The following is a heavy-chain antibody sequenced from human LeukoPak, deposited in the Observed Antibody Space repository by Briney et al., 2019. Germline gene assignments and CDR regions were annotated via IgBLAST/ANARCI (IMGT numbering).Heavy chain of an antibody. D-gene: IGHD3-22*01. CDR2: IYHSGST. Sequence: PSETLSLTCTVSGGSISSGGYYWSWIRQPPGKGLEWIGYIYHSGSTNYNPSLKSRVTISVDTSKNQFSLKLSSVTAADTAVYYCARRGLGGYDSSMDVWGQGTTVTVSS. J-gene: IGHJ6*02. CDR3: ARRGLGGYDSSMDV. V-gene: IGHV4-61*08. CDR1: GGSISSGGYY.